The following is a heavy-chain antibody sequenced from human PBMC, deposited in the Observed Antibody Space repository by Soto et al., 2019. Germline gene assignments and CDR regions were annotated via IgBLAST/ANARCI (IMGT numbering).Heavy chain of an antibody. CDR1: GGSISSSSYY. D-gene: IGHD4-17*01. CDR3: ARHSVTRPWFDY. CDR2: IDYSGST. V-gene: IGHV4-39*01. J-gene: IGHJ4*02. Sequence: QLQLQESGPGLVKPSETLSLTCTVSGGSISSSSYYWGWIRQPPGKGLEWIGSIDYSGSTYYNPSLKSRVTISVDTSKNQFSLKLSSVTAADTAVYYCARHSVTRPWFDYWGQGTLVTVSS.